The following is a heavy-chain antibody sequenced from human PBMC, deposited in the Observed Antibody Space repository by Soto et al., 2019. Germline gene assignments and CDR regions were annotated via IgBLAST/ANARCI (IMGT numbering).Heavy chain of an antibody. D-gene: IGHD6-25*01. CDR3: ATAGRTGALSAARQYYYYYGMDV. V-gene: IGHV1-18*01. Sequence: GASVKVSCKASGYTFTSYGISWVRQAPGQGLEWMGWISAYNGNTNYAQKLQGRVTMTTDTSTSTAYMELRSLRSDDTAVYYCATAGRTGALSAARQYYYYYGMDVWGQGTTVTVSS. CDR1: GYTFTSYG. CDR2: ISAYNGNT. J-gene: IGHJ6*02.